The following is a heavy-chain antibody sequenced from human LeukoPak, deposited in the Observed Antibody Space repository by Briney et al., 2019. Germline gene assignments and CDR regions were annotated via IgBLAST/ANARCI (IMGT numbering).Heavy chain of an antibody. V-gene: IGHV3-48*01. CDR2: ISSSSSTI. J-gene: IGHJ4*02. CDR3: ARSGSSGYYYLPLGFDY. CDR1: GFTFSSYS. Sequence: GGSLRLSCAASGFTFSSYSMLWVRQAPGKGLEWVSYISSSSSTIYYADSVKGRFTISRDNAKNSLYLQMNTLRAEDTAVYYCARSGSSGYYYLPLGFDYWGQGTLVTVSS. D-gene: IGHD3-22*01.